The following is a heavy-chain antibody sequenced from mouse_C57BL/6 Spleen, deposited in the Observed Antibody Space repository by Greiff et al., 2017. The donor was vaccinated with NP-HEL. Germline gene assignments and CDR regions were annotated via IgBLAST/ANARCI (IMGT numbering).Heavy chain of an antibody. CDR3: TRDQWSQFAY. CDR1: GFTFSSYA. CDR2: ISSGGDYI. V-gene: IGHV5-9-1*02. J-gene: IGHJ3*01. D-gene: IGHD1-3*01. Sequence: DVMLVESGEGLVKPGGSLKLSCAASGFTFSSYAMSWVRQTPEKRLEWVAYISSGGDYIYYADTVKGRFTISRDNARNTLYLQMSSLKSEDTAMYYCTRDQWSQFAYWGQGTLVTVSA.